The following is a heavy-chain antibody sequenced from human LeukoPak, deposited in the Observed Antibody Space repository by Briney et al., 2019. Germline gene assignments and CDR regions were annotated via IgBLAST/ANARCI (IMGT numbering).Heavy chain of an antibody. CDR2: INAGNGNT. J-gene: IGHJ4*02. CDR3: ARDRGGELLFDY. Sequence: ASVKVSCTASGYTFTSYAMHWVRQAPGQRLEWMGWINAGNGNTKYSQKFQGRVTITRDTSASTAYMELSSLRSEDTAVYYCARDRGGELLFDYWGQETLVTVSS. V-gene: IGHV1-3*01. D-gene: IGHD1-26*01. CDR1: GYTFTSYA.